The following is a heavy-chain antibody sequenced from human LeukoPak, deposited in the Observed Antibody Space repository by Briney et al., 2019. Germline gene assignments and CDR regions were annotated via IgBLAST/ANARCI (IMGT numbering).Heavy chain of an antibody. V-gene: IGHV4-59*08. CDR1: VASTLIYY. Sequence: SDTLSLTCTLSVASTLIYYWSWIRHPPGGRREWIGYTYCSGSANYNPPLKSRVTLSIDPSKNQFSLKLISVTAADTAVYYCARHVVYSYGHFNHWGPGTLVTVSS. CDR3: ARHVVYSYGHFNH. CDR2: TYCSGSA. J-gene: IGHJ4*02. D-gene: IGHD5-18*01.